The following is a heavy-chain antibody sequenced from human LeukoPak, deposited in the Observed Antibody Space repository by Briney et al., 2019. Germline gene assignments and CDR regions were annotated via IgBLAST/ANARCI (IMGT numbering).Heavy chain of an antibody. CDR3: AKGGYSSSWDY. CDR1: GFTFSSYG. D-gene: IGHD6-13*01. J-gene: IGHJ4*02. CDR2: IWYDGSNQ. V-gene: IGHV3-33*06. Sequence: GGSLRLSCAASGFTFSSYGMHWVRQAPGKGLEWVAVIWYDGSNQYYADSVKGRFTISRDNSKNTLFLQMNSLRAEDTAVYYCAKGGYSSSWDYWGQGTLVTVSS.